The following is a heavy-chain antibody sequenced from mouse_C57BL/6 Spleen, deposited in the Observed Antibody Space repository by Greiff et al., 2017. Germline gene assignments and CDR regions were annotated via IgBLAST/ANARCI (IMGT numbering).Heavy chain of an antibody. CDR1: GFNIKDYY. J-gene: IGHJ2*01. Sequence: EVKLLESGAELVRPGASVKLSCTASGFNIKDYYMHWVKQRPEQGLEWIGRIDPEDGDTEYGPKFQGKATMPADTSSNTAYPQLSHLTSEDTAVFYYTAGGYYFHYWGQDPTLTLST. CDR3: TAGGYYFHY. V-gene: IGHV14-1*01. CDR2: IDPEDGDT.